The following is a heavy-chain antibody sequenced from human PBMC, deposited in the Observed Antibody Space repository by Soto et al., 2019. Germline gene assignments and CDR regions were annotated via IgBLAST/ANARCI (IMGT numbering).Heavy chain of an antibody. CDR1: GGTFSSYT. J-gene: IGHJ4*02. Sequence: QVQLVQSGAEVKKPGSSVKVSCKASGGTFSSYTISWVRQAPGQGLEWMGRIIPILGIANYPQKFQGRVTITADKSTSTAYMELSSLRSEDTAVYYCARQSGCGFGECAPEYWGQGTLVTVSS. CDR2: IIPILGIA. V-gene: IGHV1-69*02. D-gene: IGHD3-10*01. CDR3: ARQSGCGFGECAPEY.